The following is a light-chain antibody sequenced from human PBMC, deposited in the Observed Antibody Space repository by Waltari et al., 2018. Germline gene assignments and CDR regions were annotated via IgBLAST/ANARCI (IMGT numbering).Light chain of an antibody. CDR1: TSDVGGYTF. J-gene: IGLJ1*01. Sequence: QSALTQPHSVSGSPGQSVTIPCTGPTSDVGGYTFVSWYQQHPGKAPQLMIFDVSKWPSGVPDRFSGSKSGNTASLTISGLQAEDDADYYCCSYAGSHTYVFGTGTKVTVL. CDR3: CSYAGSHTYV. CDR2: DVS. V-gene: IGLV2-11*01.